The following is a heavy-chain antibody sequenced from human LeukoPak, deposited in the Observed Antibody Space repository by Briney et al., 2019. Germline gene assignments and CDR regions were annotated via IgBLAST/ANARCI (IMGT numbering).Heavy chain of an antibody. D-gene: IGHD3-16*01. CDR2: IKEDGSQK. J-gene: IGHJ4*02. V-gene: IGHV3-7*01. Sequence: GGSLRLSCAVSGFTFSNYWMNWVRQAQGKGLEWVANIKEDGSQKYYVESVKGRFTVSRDNAKNSVYLQMSSLRDEDTAVYYCARGLNTSPGVDYWGQGTLVTVSS. CDR1: GFTFSNYW. CDR3: ARGLNTSPGVDY.